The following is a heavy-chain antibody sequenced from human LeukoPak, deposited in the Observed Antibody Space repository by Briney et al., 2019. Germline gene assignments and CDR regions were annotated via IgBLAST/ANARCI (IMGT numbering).Heavy chain of an antibody. CDR1: GYTFTGYY. V-gene: IGHV1-2*02. Sequence: ASVEVSCKASGYTFTGYYMHWVRQAPGQGLEWMGWINPNSGGTNYAQKFQGRVTMTRDTSISTAYMELSRLRSDDTAVYYCARVKFVVVPAAIGSGYYGMDVWGQGTTVTVSS. D-gene: IGHD2-2*02. J-gene: IGHJ6*02. CDR2: INPNSGGT. CDR3: ARVKFVVVPAAIGSGYYGMDV.